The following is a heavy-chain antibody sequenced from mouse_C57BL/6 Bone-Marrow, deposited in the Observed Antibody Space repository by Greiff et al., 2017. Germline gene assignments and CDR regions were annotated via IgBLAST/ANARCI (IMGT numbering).Heavy chain of an antibody. D-gene: IGHD2-4*01. CDR3: ARHERYYDYEGYFDY. CDR1: GYIFTEYT. V-gene: IGHV1-62-2*01. Sequence: VQVVESGAELVKPGASVKLSCKASGYIFTEYTIHWVKQRSGQGLEWIGWFYPGSGSIKYNERFKDKATLTADKSSNTVYMELSRLTSEASAVYFCARHERYYDYEGYFDYWGQGTTLTVSS. CDR2: FYPGSGSI. J-gene: IGHJ2*01.